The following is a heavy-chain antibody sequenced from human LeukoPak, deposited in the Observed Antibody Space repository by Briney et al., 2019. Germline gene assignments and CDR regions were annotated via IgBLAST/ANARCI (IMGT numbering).Heavy chain of an antibody. CDR1: GFTFSSYA. J-gene: IGHJ2*01. V-gene: IGHV3-23*01. D-gene: IGHD2-8*01. Sequence: GGSLRLSCAASGFTFSSYAMSWVRQAPGKGLEWVSAISGSGGSTYYADSVKGRFTISRDNSKNTLYLQMNSLRAEDTAVYYCAKTIVLMVYAIPRYFDLWGRGTLVTVSS. CDR2: ISGSGGST. CDR3: AKTIVLMVYAIPRYFDL.